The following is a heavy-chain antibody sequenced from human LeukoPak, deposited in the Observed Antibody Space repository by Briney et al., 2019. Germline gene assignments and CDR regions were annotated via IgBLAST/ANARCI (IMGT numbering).Heavy chain of an antibody. J-gene: IGHJ5*02. Sequence: PSETLSLTCTVSGGSIRSYYWSWIRQPAGKGLEWIGRIYTSGGTNYNPSLKSRVTMSVDTSKNQFSLKLSSVTAADTAVYYCARDRYCSSTSCYSWFDPWGQGTLVTVSS. CDR2: IYTSGGT. CDR1: GGSIRSYY. V-gene: IGHV4-4*07. D-gene: IGHD2-2*01. CDR3: ARDRYCSSTSCYSWFDP.